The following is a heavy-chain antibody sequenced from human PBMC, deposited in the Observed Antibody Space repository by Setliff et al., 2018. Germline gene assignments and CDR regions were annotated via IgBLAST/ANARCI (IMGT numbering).Heavy chain of an antibody. CDR1: GNGFTDLW. CDR2: IHPADYDT. V-gene: IGHV5-51*01. D-gene: IGHD2-15*01. J-gene: IGHJ4*02. CDR3: ARDCSAGVCQVDY. Sequence: GESLKISCKVSGNGFTDLWIAWVRQTPGKGLEWMGIIHPADYDTRYSPSLQGQVTFSADRSISTAYLQWSSLRTSDTAIYYCARDCSAGVCQVDYWGQGTLVTVS.